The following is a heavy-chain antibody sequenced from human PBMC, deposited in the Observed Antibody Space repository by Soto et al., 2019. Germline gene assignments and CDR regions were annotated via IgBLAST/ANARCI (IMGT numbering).Heavy chain of an antibody. J-gene: IGHJ6*03. V-gene: IGHV3-30*18. CDR1: GFTFSSYG. CDR3: AKGEVQLELLRGYYYYMDV. Sequence: GGSLRLSCAASGFTFSSYGMHWVRQAPGKGLEWVAVISYDGSNKYYADSVKGRFTISRDNSKNTLYLQMNSLRAEDTAVYYCAKGEVQLELLRGYYYYMDVWGKGTTVTVSS. D-gene: IGHD1-1*01. CDR2: ISYDGSNK.